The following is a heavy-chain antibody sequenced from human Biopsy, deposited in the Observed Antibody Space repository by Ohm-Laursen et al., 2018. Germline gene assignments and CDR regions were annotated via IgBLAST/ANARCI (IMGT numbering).Heavy chain of an antibody. CDR2: IYYSVMT. CDR1: GDSVTKYY. J-gene: IGHJ5*01. D-gene: IGHD3-22*01. CDR3: ARGDYFDSNGYFWFDS. V-gene: IGHV4-59*02. Sequence: SDTLSLTCIVSGDSVTKYYWSWIRQPPGKGLEWIGHIYYSVMTNYNPSLQSRVSISVDTSRNQVSLTLSSVTAADTAVYYCARGDYFDSNGYFWFDSWGQGTLVTVSS.